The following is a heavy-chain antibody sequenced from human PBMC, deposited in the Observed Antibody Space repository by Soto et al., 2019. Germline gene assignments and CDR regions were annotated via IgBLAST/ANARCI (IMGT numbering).Heavy chain of an antibody. D-gene: IGHD3-3*01. Sequence: EVQLVESGGGLVQPGGSLRLSCAASGFSITNTWMHWVRQAPGKGLEWVGRVKSKADGGTADYAAPVKGRFTVSRDDSKNTQYLQMNSLKMDDTAVYYCNSYPDFWGGHTPLWGQGTLVTASS. CDR1: GFSITNTW. V-gene: IGHV3-15*07. CDR2: VKSKADGGTA. J-gene: IGHJ4*02. CDR3: NSYPDFWGGHTPL.